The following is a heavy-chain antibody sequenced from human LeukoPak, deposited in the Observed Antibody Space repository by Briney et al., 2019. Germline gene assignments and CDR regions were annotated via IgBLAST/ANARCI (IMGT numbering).Heavy chain of an antibody. CDR3: ARDMGYSSGWYTYYYYMDV. V-gene: IGHV3-21*01. D-gene: IGHD6-19*01. J-gene: IGHJ6*03. Sequence: GGSLRLSCAASGFTFSSYSMNWVRQAPGKGLEWVSSISSSSSYIYYADSVKGRFTISRDNAKNTLYLQMNSLRAEDTAVYYCARDMGYSSGWYTYYYYMDVWGKGTTVTVSS. CDR2: ISSSSSYI. CDR1: GFTFSSYS.